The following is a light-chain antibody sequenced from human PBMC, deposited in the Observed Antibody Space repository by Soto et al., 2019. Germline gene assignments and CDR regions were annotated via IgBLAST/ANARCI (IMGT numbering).Light chain of an antibody. CDR3: QQRANWPLT. Sequence: EIGLSESPATVSFSPGERATRSCMASESVINYVAWYQQKPGQSPRLLIYDTSNRATGIPARCSGSGSGTDFTLIISSLQPEDFAVYYCQQRANWPLTFGGGTKVDI. CDR2: DTS. CDR1: ESVINY. V-gene: IGKV3-11*01. J-gene: IGKJ4*01.